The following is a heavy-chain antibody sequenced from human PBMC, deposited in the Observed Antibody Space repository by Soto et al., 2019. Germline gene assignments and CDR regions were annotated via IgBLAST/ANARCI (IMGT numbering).Heavy chain of an antibody. Sequence: SETLSLTCAVYGGSFSGDYWSWIRQPPGKGLEWIGEINHSGSTNYNPSLKSRVTISVDTSKNQFSLKLSSVTAADTAVYYCARGRPVTYYDILTGYYPFDYWGQGTLVTVSS. CDR3: ARGRPVTYYDILTGYYPFDY. J-gene: IGHJ4*02. D-gene: IGHD3-9*01. CDR1: GGSFSGDY. V-gene: IGHV4-34*01. CDR2: INHSGST.